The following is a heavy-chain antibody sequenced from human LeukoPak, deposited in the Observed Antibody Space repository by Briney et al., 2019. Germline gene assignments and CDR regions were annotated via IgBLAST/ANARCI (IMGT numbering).Heavy chain of an antibody. CDR1: GFTVSSNY. CDR2: IYSGGST. J-gene: IGHJ4*02. D-gene: IGHD6-13*01. Sequence: GGSLRLSCAASGFTVSSNYMSWVRQAPGKGLEWASVIYSGGSTYYADSVKGRFTISRDNSKNTLYLQMNSLRAEDTAVYYCARVGRVAAAGLYYFDYWGQGTLVTVSS. CDR3: ARVGRVAAAGLYYFDY. V-gene: IGHV3-66*01.